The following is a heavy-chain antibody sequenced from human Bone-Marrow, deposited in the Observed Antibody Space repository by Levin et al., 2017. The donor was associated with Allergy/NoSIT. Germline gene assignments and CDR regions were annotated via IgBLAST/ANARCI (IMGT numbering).Heavy chain of an antibody. CDR2: ISGSGGST. V-gene: IGHV3-23*01. Sequence: SGGSLRLSCAASGFTFSSYAMSWVRQAPGKGLEWVSAISGSGGSTYYADSVKGRFTISRDNSKNTLYLQMNSLRAEDTAVYYCAKKERKYSSGWWDWFDPWGQGTLVTVSS. CDR3: AKKERKYSSGWWDWFDP. J-gene: IGHJ5*02. CDR1: GFTFSSYA. D-gene: IGHD6-19*01.